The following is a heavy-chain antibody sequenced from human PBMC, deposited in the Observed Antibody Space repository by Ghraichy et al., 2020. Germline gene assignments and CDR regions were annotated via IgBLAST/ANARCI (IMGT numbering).Heavy chain of an antibody. CDR2: IYYSGST. D-gene: IGHD4-23*01. CDR3: ARDSKTSVETHYFYHMDV. V-gene: IGHV4-59*01. Sequence: SETLSLNCSVSGGSISTYYWSWIRQPPGKGLEWIGHIYYSGSTNYNPSLKSRVTILLDTSKTQFSLKLSSVTAADTAVYFCARDSKTSVETHYFYHMDVWGQGTTVTVSS. CDR1: GGSISTYY. J-gene: IGHJ6*02.